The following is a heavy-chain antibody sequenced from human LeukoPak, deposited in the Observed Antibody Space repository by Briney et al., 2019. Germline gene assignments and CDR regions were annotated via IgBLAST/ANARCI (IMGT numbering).Heavy chain of an antibody. D-gene: IGHD3-10*01. V-gene: IGHV4-34*01. CDR2: INHSGST. J-gene: IGHJ4*02. CDR3: ARGPLYYYGSGSYYY. Sequence: PPETLSLTCAVYGGSFSGYYWSWIRQPPGKGLEWIGEINHSGSTNYNPSLKSRVTISVDTSKNQFSLKLGSVTAADTAVYYCARGPLYYYGSGSYYYWGQGTLVTVSS. CDR1: GGSFSGYY.